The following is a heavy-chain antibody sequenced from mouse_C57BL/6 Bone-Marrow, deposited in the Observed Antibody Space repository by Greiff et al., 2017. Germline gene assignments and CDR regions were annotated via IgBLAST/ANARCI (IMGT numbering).Heavy chain of an antibody. CDR2: IYPGSGST. J-gene: IGHJ3*01. D-gene: IGHD2-4*01. V-gene: IGHV1-55*01. Sequence: QVQLQQPGAELVKPGASVKMSCKASGYTFTSYWITWVKQRPGQGLEWIGNIYPGSGSTNYNEKFKSKATLTVDTSSSPAYMQLSSLTSEDSAVYYCARAIYYDYGFAYWGQGTLVTVSA. CDR1: GYTFTSYW. CDR3: ARAIYYDYGFAY.